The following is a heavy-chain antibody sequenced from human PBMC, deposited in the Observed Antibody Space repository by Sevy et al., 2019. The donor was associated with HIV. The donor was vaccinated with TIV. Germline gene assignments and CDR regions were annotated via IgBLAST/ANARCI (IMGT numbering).Heavy chain of an antibody. Sequence: GGSPRLSCAASGFTFSSYAMSWVRQAPGKGLEWVSAISGSGGSTYYADSVKGRFTISRDNSKNTLYLQMNSLRAEDTAVYYCAKGGNPSYYYYMDVWGKGTTVTVSS. CDR1: GFTFSSYA. CDR2: ISGSGGST. CDR3: AKGGNPSYYYYMDV. V-gene: IGHV3-23*01. J-gene: IGHJ6*03.